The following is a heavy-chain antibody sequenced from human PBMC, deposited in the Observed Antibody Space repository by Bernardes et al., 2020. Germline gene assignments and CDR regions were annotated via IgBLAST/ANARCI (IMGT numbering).Heavy chain of an antibody. Sequence: WGSLRLSCAASGFTSSNYWMHWVRQAPGKGLVWVSRINEDGRTINYADSVRGRFTIYRDNAENTLFLQMDSLRPEDTAVYYCSRDTFGEYDFWGQGTLVT. CDR1: GFTSSNYW. J-gene: IGHJ1*01. CDR2: INEDGRTI. D-gene: IGHD3-10*01. CDR3: SRDTFGEYDF. V-gene: IGHV3-74*01.